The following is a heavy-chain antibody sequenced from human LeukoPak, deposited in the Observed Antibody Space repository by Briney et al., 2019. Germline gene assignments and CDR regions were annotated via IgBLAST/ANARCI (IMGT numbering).Heavy chain of an antibody. Sequence: SETLSLTCAVYGGSFSGYYWSWIRQPPGKGLEWIGEINHSGSTNYNPSLKSRVTISVDTSKNQFSLKLSSVTAADTAVYYCARGFYYFDYWGQGTLVTVSS. J-gene: IGHJ4*02. D-gene: IGHD3-3*01. CDR2: INHSGST. CDR3: ARGFYYFDY. CDR1: GGSFSGYY. V-gene: IGHV4-34*01.